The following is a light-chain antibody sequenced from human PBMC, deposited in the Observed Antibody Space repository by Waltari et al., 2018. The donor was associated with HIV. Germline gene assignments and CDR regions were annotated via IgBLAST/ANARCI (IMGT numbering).Light chain of an antibody. CDR1: ALPKKY. CDR2: KEG. Sequence: SYELTQPPSVSVSPGQTARITCSGDALPKKYAYWYQQKPGQAPGLGIYKEGARPSGSPARCSGASSCTKVTLTISGGQPEDEADYYCQSADSSGTWVFGGGTKLTVL. J-gene: IGLJ3*02. V-gene: IGLV3-25*03. CDR3: QSADSSGTWV.